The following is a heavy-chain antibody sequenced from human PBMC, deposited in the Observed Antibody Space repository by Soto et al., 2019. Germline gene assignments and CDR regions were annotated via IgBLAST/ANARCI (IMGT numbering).Heavy chain of an antibody. D-gene: IGHD6-13*01. CDR2: ISYDGSNK. J-gene: IGHJ4*02. V-gene: IGHV3-30-3*01. Sequence: GGSLRLSCAASGFTFSSYAMHWVRQAPGKGLEWVAVISYDGSNKYYADSVKGRFTISRDNSKNTLYLQMNSLRAEDTAVYYCAREVDSSSWYPRAAFDYWGQGTLVTAPQ. CDR1: GFTFSSYA. CDR3: AREVDSSSWYPRAAFDY.